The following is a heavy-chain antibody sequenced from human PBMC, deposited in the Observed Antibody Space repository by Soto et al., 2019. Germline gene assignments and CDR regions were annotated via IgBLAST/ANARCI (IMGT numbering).Heavy chain of an antibody. CDR1: GYTFTSYA. D-gene: IGHD3-9*01. CDR2: INAGNGNT. Sequence: GASVKVSCKASGYTFTSYAMHWVRQAPGQRLEWMGWINAGNGNTKYSQKFQGRDTITRDTSASTAYMELSSLRSEDTAVYYCARMVPLRYFEWLNGMDVWGQGTTVTVSS. V-gene: IGHV1-3*01. J-gene: IGHJ6*02. CDR3: ARMVPLRYFEWLNGMDV.